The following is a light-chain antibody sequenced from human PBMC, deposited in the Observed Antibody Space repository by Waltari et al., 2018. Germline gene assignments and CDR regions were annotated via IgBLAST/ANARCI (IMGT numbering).Light chain of an antibody. CDR1: QDLDNW. V-gene: IGKV1-13*02. Sequence: AIQVTQSPSSLSASVGDRVTITCRASQDLDNWLAWYKQKPGKAPNLLFYGASVLESGVPSRFSGSGSGTDFTLTISSLQPEDFATYYCQQLHSYPRAFGGGTKVESK. J-gene: IGKJ4*01. CDR2: GAS. CDR3: QQLHSYPRA.